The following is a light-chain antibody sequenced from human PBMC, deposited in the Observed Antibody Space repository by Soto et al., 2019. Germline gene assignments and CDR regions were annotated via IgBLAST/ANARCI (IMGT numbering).Light chain of an antibody. V-gene: IGKV3-11*01. CDR3: QQRSNWPPYT. Sequence: EIVLTQSLATLSLSPGERATLSCRASQSVSSYLAWYQQKPGQAPRLLIYDASNRATGIPARFSGTGSGTDFTLTINSLEPDDFAVYYCQQRSNWPPYTFGQGTKLEIK. CDR2: DAS. J-gene: IGKJ2*01. CDR1: QSVSSY.